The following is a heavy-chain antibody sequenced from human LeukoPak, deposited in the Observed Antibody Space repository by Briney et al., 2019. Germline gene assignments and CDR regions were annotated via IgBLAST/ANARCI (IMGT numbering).Heavy chain of an antibody. CDR2: INSDGSNT. CDR3: AREEDDYFDY. CDR1: GFTFSSYW. J-gene: IGHJ4*02. V-gene: IGHV3-74*01. D-gene: IGHD2-15*01. Sequence: GGSLRLSCAASGFTFSSYWMHWVRQAPGKGLVWVSRINSDGSNTGYTDSVKGRFTISRDNAKNTLYLQMNSLRAEDTAVYYCAREEDDYFDYWGQGTLVTVSS.